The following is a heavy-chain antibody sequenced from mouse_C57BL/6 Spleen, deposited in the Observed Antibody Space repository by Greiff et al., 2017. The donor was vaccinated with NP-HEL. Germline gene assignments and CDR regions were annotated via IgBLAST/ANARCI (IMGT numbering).Heavy chain of an antibody. CDR3: ARHGSNLLLQSDYAMDY. J-gene: IGHJ4*01. CDR1: GYTFTEYT. Sequence: VQLQQSGAELVKPGASVKLSCKASGYTFTEYTIHWVKQRSGQGLEWIGWFYPGSGSIKYNEKFKDKATLTADKSSSTVYMELSRLTSEYSAVYFCARHGSNLLLQSDYAMDYWGQGTSVTVSS. CDR2: FYPGSGSI. D-gene: IGHD1-1*01. V-gene: IGHV1-62-2*01.